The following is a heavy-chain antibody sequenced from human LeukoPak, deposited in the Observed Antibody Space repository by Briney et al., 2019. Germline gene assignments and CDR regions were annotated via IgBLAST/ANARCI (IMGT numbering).Heavy chain of an antibody. CDR3: ARYQLRASHNWFDP. D-gene: IGHD2-2*01. CDR2: IYHSGST. V-gene: IGHV4-30-2*01. Sequence: PSETLSLTCTVSGGSISSGGYYWSWIRQPPGKGLEWIGYIYHSGSTYYNPSLKSRVTISVDRSKNQFSLKLSSVTAADTAVYYCARYQLRASHNWFDPWGQGTLVTVSS. CDR1: GGSISSGGYY. J-gene: IGHJ5*02.